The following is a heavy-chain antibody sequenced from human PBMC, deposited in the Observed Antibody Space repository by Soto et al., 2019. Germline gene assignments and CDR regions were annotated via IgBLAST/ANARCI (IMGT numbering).Heavy chain of an antibody. CDR2: ISSSSYI. J-gene: IGHJ4*02. Sequence: PGGSLRLSCAASGFTFSSYSMNWVRQDPGKGLEWVSSISSSSYIYYADSVKGRFTISRDNAKNSLYLQMNSLRAEDTAVYYCARDPPPEWELPPCECWGKGTMVNVSS. D-gene: IGHD1-26*01. V-gene: IGHV3-21*01. CDR3: ARDPPPEWELPPCEC. CDR1: GFTFSSYS.